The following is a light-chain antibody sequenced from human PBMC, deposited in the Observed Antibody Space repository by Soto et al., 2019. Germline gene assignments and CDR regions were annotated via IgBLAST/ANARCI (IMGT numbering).Light chain of an antibody. CDR2: DAS. CDR3: QQYSSYSAWT. CDR1: QRINKW. V-gene: IGKV1-5*01. J-gene: IGKJ1*01. Sequence: DIQMTQPPSTLSASIGDRVTITCRASQRINKWLAWHQQKPGKAPKLLIYDASSLQSGVPPRFSGSGSGTEFTLTIRSLQPDDIATYYCQQYSSYSAWTFGEGTKVDIK.